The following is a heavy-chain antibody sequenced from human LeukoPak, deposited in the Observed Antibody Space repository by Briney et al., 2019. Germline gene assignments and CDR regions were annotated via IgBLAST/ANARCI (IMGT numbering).Heavy chain of an antibody. CDR3: ARYCSSTSCYFFDY. J-gene: IGHJ4*02. CDR2: IYHSGST. V-gene: IGHV4-30-2*01. Sequence: LRLSCAASGFTFSSYAMHWVRQPPGKGLEWIGYIYHSGSTYYNPSLKSRVTISVDRSKNQFSLKLSSVTAADTAVYYCARYCSSTSCYFFDYWGQGTLVTVSS. D-gene: IGHD2-2*01. CDR1: GFTFSSYA.